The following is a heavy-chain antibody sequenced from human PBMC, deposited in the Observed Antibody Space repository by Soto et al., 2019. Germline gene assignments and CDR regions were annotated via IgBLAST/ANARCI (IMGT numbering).Heavy chain of an antibody. J-gene: IGHJ6*02. D-gene: IGHD2-15*01. CDR1: GFTFSSYA. V-gene: IGHV3-23*01. Sequence: PGGSLRLSCAASGFTFSSYAMSWVRQAPGKGLEWVSAISGSGGSTYYADSVKGRFTISRDNSKNTLYLQMNSLRAEDTAVYYCAKYSVVTATPSYYYGMDVWGQGTTVTVSS. CDR2: ISGSGGST. CDR3: AKYSVVTATPSYYYGMDV.